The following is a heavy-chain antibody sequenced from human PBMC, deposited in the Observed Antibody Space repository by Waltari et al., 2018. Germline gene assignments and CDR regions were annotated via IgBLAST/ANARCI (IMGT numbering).Heavy chain of an antibody. CDR3: ARDRNGVCYH. J-gene: IGHJ5*02. CDR2: IIPIFGTA. CDR1: GVSFSSYA. V-gene: IGHV1-69*12. Sequence: QVQLVQSGAEVKKPGSSVKVACKASGVSFSSYAISWVPQAPGQRLEWMGGIIPIFGTANYAQKFQGRVTITADESTSTAYMELSSLRSEDTAVYYCARDRNGVCYHWGQGTLVTVSS. D-gene: IGHD2-8*01.